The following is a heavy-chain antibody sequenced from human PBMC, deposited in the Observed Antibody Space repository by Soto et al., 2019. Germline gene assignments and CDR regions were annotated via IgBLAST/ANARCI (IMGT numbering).Heavy chain of an antibody. J-gene: IGHJ4*02. CDR1: GGSISSSSYY. CDR3: ARQFPRGYSYGPAFDY. V-gene: IGHV4-39*01. D-gene: IGHD5-18*01. Sequence: PSETLSLTCTVSGGSISSSSYYWGWIRQPPGKGLEWIGSIYYSGSTYYNPSLKSRVTISVDTSKNQFSLKLSSVTAADTAVYYCARQFPRGYSYGPAFDYCGQGTLVTVSS. CDR2: IYYSGST.